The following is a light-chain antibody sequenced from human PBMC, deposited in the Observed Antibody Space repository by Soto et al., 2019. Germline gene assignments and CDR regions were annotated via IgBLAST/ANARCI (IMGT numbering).Light chain of an antibody. CDR1: QSISSW. Sequence: DIQMTQSPPTLSASVGDRVTITCRASQSISSWLAWYKQRPGKAPNLLIYDVSSLESGVQSRFSGSGSGTEFTLTISSLQPDDFATYYCQQYTNYPWTFGQGTKVEIK. V-gene: IGKV1-5*01. J-gene: IGKJ1*01. CDR3: QQYTNYPWT. CDR2: DVS.